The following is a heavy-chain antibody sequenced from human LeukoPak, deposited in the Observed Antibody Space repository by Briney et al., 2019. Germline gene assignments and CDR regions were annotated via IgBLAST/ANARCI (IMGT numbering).Heavy chain of an antibody. CDR2: ISWNSASV. D-gene: IGHD6-13*01. Sequence: GGSLRLSCEASGFTFDDYGMHWVRQAPGKGLEWVSTISWNSASVGYVDSVKGRFTISRDNAKKTLYLQMNSLRPEDTALYYCAKGYGYSSSWYDYWGQGTLVTVSS. CDR1: GFTFDDYG. V-gene: IGHV3-9*01. J-gene: IGHJ4*02. CDR3: AKGYGYSSSWYDY.